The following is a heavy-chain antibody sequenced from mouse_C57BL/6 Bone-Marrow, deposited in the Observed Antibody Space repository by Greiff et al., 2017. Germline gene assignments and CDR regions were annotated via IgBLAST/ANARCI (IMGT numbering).Heavy chain of an antibody. CDR1: GFNIKDDY. Sequence: VQLQQSGAELVRPGASVKLSCTASGFNIKDDYMHWVKQRPEQGLEWIGWIDPENGDTEYASKFQGKATITADPSSHTAYLQLSSLTSEDTAVYYCTTGPYYSNYLAWFAYWGQGTLVTVSA. V-gene: IGHV14-4*01. CDR2: IDPENGDT. CDR3: TTGPYYSNYLAWFAY. D-gene: IGHD2-5*01. J-gene: IGHJ3*01.